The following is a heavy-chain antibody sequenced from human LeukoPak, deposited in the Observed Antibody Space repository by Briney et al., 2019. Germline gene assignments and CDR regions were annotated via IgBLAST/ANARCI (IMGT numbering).Heavy chain of an antibody. CDR3: ASLSVDPGTVTTWSFDY. V-gene: IGHV4-34*01. CDR1: GGSFSGYY. D-gene: IGHD4-17*01. CDR2: INHSGST. Sequence: SETLSLTCAVYGGSFSGYYWSWIRQPPGKGLEWIGEINHSGSTNYNPSLKSRVTISVDTSKNQFSLKLSSVTAADTAVYYCASLSVDPGTVTTWSFDYWGQGTLVTVSS. J-gene: IGHJ4*02.